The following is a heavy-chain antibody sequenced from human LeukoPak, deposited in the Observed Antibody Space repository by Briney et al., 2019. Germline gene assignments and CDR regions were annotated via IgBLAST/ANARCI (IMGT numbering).Heavy chain of an antibody. V-gene: IGHV4-59*08. CDR2: VYDSGST. CDR3: VRHEGIGDSGNYYFHS. CDR1: GGSIRGYY. J-gene: IGHJ4*02. D-gene: IGHD5-12*01. Sequence: SETLSLTCTVSGGSIRGYYCSWVRQTPGKGLEWIGYVYDSGSTNYTPSLKSRVTMSMDTSKNQFSLHLRSVTAADTAVYYCVRHEGIGDSGNYYFHSWGQGAPVTVSS.